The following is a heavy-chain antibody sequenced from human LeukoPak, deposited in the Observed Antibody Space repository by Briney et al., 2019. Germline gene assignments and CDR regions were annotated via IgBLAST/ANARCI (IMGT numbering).Heavy chain of an antibody. CDR3: VRDSMTVRLGY. Sequence: GGSLRLSCVASGYTFNTYSMNWVRQAPGKGLEWVSYISSSSASMYYADSVKGRFTISRDNAKDSLYLQMNSLRAEDTAVYYCVRDSMTVRLGYLGQGTLVTVSS. D-gene: IGHD2/OR15-2a*01. J-gene: IGHJ4*02. CDR2: ISSSSASM. CDR1: GYTFNTYS. V-gene: IGHV3-48*01.